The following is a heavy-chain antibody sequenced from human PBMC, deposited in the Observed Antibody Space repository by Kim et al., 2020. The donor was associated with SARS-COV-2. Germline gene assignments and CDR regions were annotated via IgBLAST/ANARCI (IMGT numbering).Heavy chain of an antibody. J-gene: IGHJ4*02. CDR1: GYTFTSYD. V-gene: IGHV1-8*01. D-gene: IGHD2-21*01. CDR3: ARRGVNDLCY. CDR2: MNPNTGNT. Sequence: ASVKVSCKASGYTFTSYDINWVRQATGQGLEWMGWMNPNTGNTSYAQKFQGRVTITWNTSISTAYMQLSSLRSEDTAVYYCARRGVNDLCYWGQGTVATV.